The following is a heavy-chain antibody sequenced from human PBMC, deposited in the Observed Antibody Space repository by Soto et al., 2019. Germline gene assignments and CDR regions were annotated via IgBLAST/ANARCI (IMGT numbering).Heavy chain of an antibody. V-gene: IGHV3-30-3*01. D-gene: IGHD6-19*01. CDR2: ISYDGTNK. Sequence: QVQLVESGGGVVQPGRSLRLSCAASGFTFSSYAMHWVRQAPGKGLEWVAVISYDGTNKYYADSVKGRFTISRDNSQNTLYLQMNSLRAEDTAVYYCARDPAVYSSGCFDYWGQGTLVTVSS. CDR3: ARDPAVYSSGCFDY. CDR1: GFTFSSYA. J-gene: IGHJ4*02.